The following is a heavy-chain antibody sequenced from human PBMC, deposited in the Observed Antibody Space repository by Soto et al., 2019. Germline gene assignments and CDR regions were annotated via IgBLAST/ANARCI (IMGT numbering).Heavy chain of an antibody. Sequence: SETLSLTCAVSSVSISSSNWWTWVRQPPGKGLEWIGEIYHSGSTNYNPSLKSRVTISIDNSKNQFSLELTSVTAADTAVYYCARDCTGGSCHPPGFDPWGQGTLVTVSS. CDR1: SVSISSSNW. V-gene: IGHV4-4*02. D-gene: IGHD2-15*01. CDR3: ARDCTGGSCHPPGFDP. J-gene: IGHJ5*02. CDR2: IYHSGST.